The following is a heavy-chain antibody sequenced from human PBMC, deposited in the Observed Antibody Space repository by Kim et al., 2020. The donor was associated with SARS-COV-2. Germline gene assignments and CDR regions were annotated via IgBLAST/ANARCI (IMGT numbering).Heavy chain of an antibody. CDR3: ARSLCHAPSSFWVRFDP. D-gene: IGHD6-13*01. Sequence: SETLSLTCAVYGGSFSGYYWSWIRQPPGKGLEWIGEIYHSGTTKYNPSLKSRVTISLDTAKNQFSLKLSSVTAADTAVYFCARSLCHAPSSFWVRFDPWG. V-gene: IGHV4-34*01. CDR1: GGSFSGYY. J-gene: IGHJ5*02. CDR2: IYHSGTT.